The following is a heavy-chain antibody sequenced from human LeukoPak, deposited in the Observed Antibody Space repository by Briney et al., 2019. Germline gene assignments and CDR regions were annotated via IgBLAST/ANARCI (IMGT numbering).Heavy chain of an antibody. D-gene: IGHD4-23*01. J-gene: IGHJ4*02. CDR3: ARESPSYGGNVFDY. CDR2: ISSSGTAI. V-gene: IGHV3-48*03. Sequence: GGSLRLSCAASGFTFSSYDMHWVRQAPGKGLEWVSYISSSGTAIYYADSVKGRFTISRDNAKNSLYLQMNSLRAEDTAVYYCARESPSYGGNVFDYWGQGTLVTVSS. CDR1: GFTFSSYD.